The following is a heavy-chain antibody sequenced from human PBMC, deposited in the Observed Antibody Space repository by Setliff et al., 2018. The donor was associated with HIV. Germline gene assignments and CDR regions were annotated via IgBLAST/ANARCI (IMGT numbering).Heavy chain of an antibody. CDR1: GFTFTSYA. CDR3: AGDMVRAYGLDV. D-gene: IGHD3-10*01. V-gene: IGHV3-23*01. Sequence: GESLKISCTVSGFTFTSYAMGWVRQAAGKGLEWVSTIGAVGSPTHYAESVKGRFTISKDKSKNTLYLQVNSLRVEDTAVYYCAGDMVRAYGLDVWGHGTTVTVSS. CDR2: IGAVGSPT. J-gene: IGHJ6*02.